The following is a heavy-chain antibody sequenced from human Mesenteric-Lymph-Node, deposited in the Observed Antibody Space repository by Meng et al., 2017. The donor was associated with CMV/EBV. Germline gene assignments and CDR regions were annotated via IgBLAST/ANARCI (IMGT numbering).Heavy chain of an antibody. D-gene: IGHD4-17*01. CDR2: IYHSGST. V-gene: IGHV4-38-2*02. CDR3: ARVYGRKSLNFFYGMDV. Sequence: SETLSLTCTVSGYYISSGYYWGWIRQPPGKGLEWIGSIYHSGSTYYNPSLKSRVTISVDTSKNQFSLIVYSVTAADTAVYYCARVYGRKSLNFFYGMDVWGQGTTVTVSS. J-gene: IGHJ6*02. CDR1: GYYISSGYY.